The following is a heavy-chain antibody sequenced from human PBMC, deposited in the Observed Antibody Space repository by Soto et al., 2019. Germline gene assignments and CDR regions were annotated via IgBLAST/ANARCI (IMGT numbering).Heavy chain of an antibody. Sequence: GASVKVSCKSSGGTFNSFAFSWVRQAPGEGLEWMGGLIVILGSTNYAQKFEGRVTITADEGSSTAYMEMSGLRSEDTAVYFCASGYYDRSGYSIDYWGQGTQVTVSS. D-gene: IGHD3-22*01. V-gene: IGHV1-69*13. CDR2: LIVILGST. CDR1: GGTFNSFA. J-gene: IGHJ4*02. CDR3: ASGYYDRSGYSIDY.